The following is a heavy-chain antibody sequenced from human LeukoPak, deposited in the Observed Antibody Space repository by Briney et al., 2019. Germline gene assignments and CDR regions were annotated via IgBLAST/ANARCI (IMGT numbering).Heavy chain of an antibody. J-gene: IGHJ4*02. D-gene: IGHD5-24*01. Sequence: GASVKVSCKASGYTFTSYGVSWVRQAPGQGLEWMGWISAYNGNTNYAQKLQGRVTMTTDTSTSTAYMELRSLRSDDTAVYYCARDHGYRDGYNPGDYWGQGTLVTVSS. CDR3: ARDHGYRDGYNPGDY. CDR2: ISAYNGNT. CDR1: GYTFTSYG. V-gene: IGHV1-18*01.